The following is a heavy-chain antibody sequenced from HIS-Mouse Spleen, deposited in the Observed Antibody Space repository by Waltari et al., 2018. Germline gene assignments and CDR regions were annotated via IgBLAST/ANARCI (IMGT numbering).Heavy chain of an antibody. Sequence: QVQLVQSGAEVKKPGASVKVSCKASGYTFTSYDTNWVRQATGQGLEWMGWMNPNSGNTGYAQKFQGRVTMTRNTSISTAYMELSSLRSEDTAVYYCARGRGNIVVVPAAMPDAFDIWGQGTMVTVSS. J-gene: IGHJ3*02. CDR2: MNPNSGNT. CDR1: GYTFTSYD. CDR3: ARGRGNIVVVPAAMPDAFDI. V-gene: IGHV1-8*01. D-gene: IGHD2-2*01.